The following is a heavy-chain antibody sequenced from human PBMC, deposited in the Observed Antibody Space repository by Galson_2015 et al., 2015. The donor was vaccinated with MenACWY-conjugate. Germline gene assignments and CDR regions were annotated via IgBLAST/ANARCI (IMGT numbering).Heavy chain of an antibody. CDR2: ISSSGSTI. Sequence: SLRLSCEASGFTFSSYEMNWVRQAPGKGLEWVSYISSSGSTIYYADSVKGRFTISRDNAKNSLYLQMSNLGAEDTAVYYCARDRLSAYYYGSGRGPDYWGQGTLVTVSS. V-gene: IGHV3-48*03. CDR1: GFTFSSYE. CDR3: ARDRLSAYYYGSGRGPDY. D-gene: IGHD3-10*01. J-gene: IGHJ4*02.